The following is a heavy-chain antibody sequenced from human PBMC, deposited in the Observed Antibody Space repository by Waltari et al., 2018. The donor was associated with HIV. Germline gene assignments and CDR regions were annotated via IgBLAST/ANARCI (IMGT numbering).Heavy chain of an antibody. CDR3: ARDKPQTQILGVITGAFDI. J-gene: IGHJ3*02. CDR2: INPDNGYT. V-gene: IGHV1-3*01. CDR1: GDTFTKDA. Sequence: QVQLVQSGAEVKKPGASVTVSCKASGDTFTKDALHWVRQAPGQRPEWMGWINPDNGYTGYSQKFQGRVTITTDTSARTAYMELSSLRSEDTAVYYCARDKPQTQILGVITGAFDIWGQGTEVTVSS. D-gene: IGHD1-26*01.